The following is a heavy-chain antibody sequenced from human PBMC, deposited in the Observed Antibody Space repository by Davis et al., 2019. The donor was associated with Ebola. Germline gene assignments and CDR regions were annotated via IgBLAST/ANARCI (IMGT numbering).Heavy chain of an antibody. CDR2: IDPSDSYT. CDR1: GYSFTSYW. J-gene: IGHJ6*02. Sequence: KVSCKASGYSFTSYWISWVRQMPGKGLEWMGRIDPSDSYTNYSPSFQGHVTISAAKSISTAYLQWSSLKASDTAMYYCARHCISTSCQSPYYYYGMDVWGQGTTVTVSS. CDR3: ARHCISTSCQSPYYYYGMDV. D-gene: IGHD2-2*01. V-gene: IGHV5-10-1*01.